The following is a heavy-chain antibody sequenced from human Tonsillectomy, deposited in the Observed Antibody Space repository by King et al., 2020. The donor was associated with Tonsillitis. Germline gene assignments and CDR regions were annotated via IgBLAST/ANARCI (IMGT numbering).Heavy chain of an antibody. Sequence: VQLQESGPGLVKPSETLSLTCTVSGGSISSSYWSWIRQPPGKGLEWIGYIFYSGNTNYNPSLKSRVTISVDTSKNQFSLKLNSVTAADTAVYYCARGGGLLDVWGKGTTVTVSS. CDR2: IFYSGNT. CDR1: GGSISSSY. D-gene: IGHD3-16*01. CDR3: ARGGGLLDV. J-gene: IGHJ6*04. V-gene: IGHV4-59*01.